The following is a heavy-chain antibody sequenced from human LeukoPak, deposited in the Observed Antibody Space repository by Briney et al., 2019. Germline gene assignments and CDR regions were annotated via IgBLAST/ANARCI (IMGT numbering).Heavy chain of an antibody. J-gene: IGHJ6*02. CDR1: GFPVSSNY. D-gene: IGHD3-3*01. V-gene: IGHV3-53*01. CDR2: IYSGGST. CDR3: ARVGSGYGMDV. Sequence: PGGSLRLSCAASGFPVSSNYMSWVRQAPGKGLEWVSVIYSGGSTYYADSVKGRFTISRDNSKNTLYLQMNSLRAEDTAVYYCARVGSGYGMDVWGQGTTVTVSS.